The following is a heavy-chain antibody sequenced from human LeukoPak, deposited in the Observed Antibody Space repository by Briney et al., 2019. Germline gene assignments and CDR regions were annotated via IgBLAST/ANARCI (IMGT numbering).Heavy chain of an antibody. CDR1: GYTFTSYA. D-gene: IGHD3-9*01. V-gene: IGHV1-3*01. CDR2: INAGNGNT. CDR3: ARDPAYFDWLPRFDY. J-gene: IGHJ4*02. Sequence: VASVKVSCKASGYTFTSYAMHWVRQAPGQRLEWMGWINAGNGNTKYSQKFQGRVTITRDTSASTAYMELSSLRSEDTAVYYCARDPAYFDWLPRFDYWGQGTLVTVSS.